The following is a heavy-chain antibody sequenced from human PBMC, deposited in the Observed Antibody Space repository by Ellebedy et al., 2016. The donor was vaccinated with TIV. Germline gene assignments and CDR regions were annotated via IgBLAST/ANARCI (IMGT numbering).Heavy chain of an antibody. CDR2: IYPRDSDT. J-gene: IGHJ4*02. D-gene: IGHD5-24*01. CDR3: ARQEGDGYNLYY. V-gene: IGHV5-51*01. Sequence: GGSLRLXYKGSGYTFLTYWIGWVRLVPGKGLEWMGIIYPRDSDTRYSPSFQGQVTISADKSISTAYLQWSSLKASDTAMYYCARQEGDGYNLYYWGQGTLVTVSS. CDR1: GYTFLTYW.